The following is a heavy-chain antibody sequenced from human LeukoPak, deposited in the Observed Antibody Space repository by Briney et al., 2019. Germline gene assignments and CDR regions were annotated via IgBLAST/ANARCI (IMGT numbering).Heavy chain of an antibody. CDR3: AREDPQTTVPEGMDV. CDR1: GGSISHYY. CDR2: IYYSGPT. J-gene: IGHJ6*02. D-gene: IGHD4-17*01. V-gene: IGHV4-59*01. Sequence: TSETLSLTCTVSGGSISHYYWSWIRQSPGKGLEWIGYIYYSGPTNYNPSLKSRVTISVDTSRNQFSLQLRSVTAADTAVYYCAREDPQTTVPEGMDVWGQGTTVIVSS.